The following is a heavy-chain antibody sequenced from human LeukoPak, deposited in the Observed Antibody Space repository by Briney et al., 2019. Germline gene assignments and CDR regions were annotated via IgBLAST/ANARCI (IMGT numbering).Heavy chain of an antibody. D-gene: IGHD6-19*01. CDR3: ARGAVAGLYYFDY. J-gene: IGHJ4*02. V-gene: IGHV3-48*03. CDR1: GFTFSSYE. Sequence: PGGSLRLPCAASGFTFSSYEMSWVRQAPGKGLEWVSHISSSGVGRYYADSVKGRFTISRDNAKNSLYLQMNSLRADDTGIYYCARGAVAGLYYFDYWGQGTLVTVSS. CDR2: ISSSGVGR.